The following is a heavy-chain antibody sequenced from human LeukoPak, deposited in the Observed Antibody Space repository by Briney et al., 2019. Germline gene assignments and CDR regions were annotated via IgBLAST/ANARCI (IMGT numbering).Heavy chain of an antibody. V-gene: IGHV1-69*05. CDR3: ARGANWGSRFGY. J-gene: IGHJ4*02. CDR1: GGTFSSYA. D-gene: IGHD7-27*01. CDR2: IIPIFGTA. Sequence: SVKVSCKASGGTFSSYAISWVRQAPGQGLEWMGGIIPIFGTANYAQKFQGRVTITTDESTSTAYMELSSLRSEDTAVYYCARGANWGSRFGYWGQGTLVTVSS.